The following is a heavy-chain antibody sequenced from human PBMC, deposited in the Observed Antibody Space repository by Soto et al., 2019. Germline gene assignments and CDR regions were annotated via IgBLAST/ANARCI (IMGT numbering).Heavy chain of an antibody. CDR1: GFKFSSYG. D-gene: IGHD3-22*01. CDR3: ARGQDDSSGYYYVPVYFDY. V-gene: IGHV3-33*01. J-gene: IGHJ4*02. Sequence: PGAALRLSSGASGFKFSSYGMHWVRQAPGKGLEWVAVIWYDGSNKYYADSVKGRFTISRDNSKNTLYLQMNSLRAEDTAVYYCARGQDDSSGYYYVPVYFDYWGQGTLGTVSS. CDR2: IWYDGSNK.